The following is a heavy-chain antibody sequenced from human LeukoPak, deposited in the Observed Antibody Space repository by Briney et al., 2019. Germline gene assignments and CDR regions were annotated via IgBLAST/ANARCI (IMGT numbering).Heavy chain of an antibody. J-gene: IGHJ4*02. CDR2: IYYSGST. D-gene: IGHD1-26*01. Sequence: SETLSLTCTVSGGSISSYYWSWIRQPPGKGLEWIGYIYYSGSTNYNPSLKSRVTISVDTSKNQFSLKLSSVTAADTAVYYCARDRGYGGSYYFDYWGQGTLVTVSS. CDR1: GGSISSYY. V-gene: IGHV4-59*01. CDR3: ARDRGYGGSYYFDY.